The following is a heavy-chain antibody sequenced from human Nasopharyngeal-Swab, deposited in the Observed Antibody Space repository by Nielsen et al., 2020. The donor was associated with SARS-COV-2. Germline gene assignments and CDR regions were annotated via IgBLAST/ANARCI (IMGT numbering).Heavy chain of an antibody. D-gene: IGHD3-10*01. CDR1: GYTFTSYG. V-gene: IGHV1-18*01. CDR2: ISTYNGNT. J-gene: IGHJ4*02. CDR3: ARDIVRGVISY. Sequence: ASVKASCKASGYTFTSYGISWVRQAPGQGLEWMGWISTYNGNTNYAQKLQGRVTMTTDTSTSTAYMELRSLRSDDTAVYYCARDIVRGVISYWGQGTLVTVSS.